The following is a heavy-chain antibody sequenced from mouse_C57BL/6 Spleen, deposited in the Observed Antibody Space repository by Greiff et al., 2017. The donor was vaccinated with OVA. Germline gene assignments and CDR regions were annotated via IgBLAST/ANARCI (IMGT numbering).Heavy chain of an antibody. CDR1: GFTFSSYT. J-gene: IGHJ2*01. D-gene: IGHD2-2*01. CDR3: ARRPDGYADY. Sequence: DVQLVESGGGLVKPGGSLKLSCAASGFTFSSYTMSWVRQTPEKRLEWVATISGGGGNTYYPDSVKGRFTISRDNAKNTLYLQMSSLRSEDTALYYCARRPDGYADYWGQGTTLTVSS. V-gene: IGHV5-9*01. CDR2: ISGGGGNT.